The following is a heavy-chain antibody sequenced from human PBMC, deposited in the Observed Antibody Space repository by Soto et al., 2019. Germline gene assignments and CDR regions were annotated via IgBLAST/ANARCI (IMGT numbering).Heavy chain of an antibody. D-gene: IGHD4-17*01. CDR2: INHSGST. Sequence: SETLSLTCAVYGGSFSGYYWSWIRQPPGKGLEWIGEINHSGSTNYNPSLKSRVTISVDTSKNQFSLKLSSVTAADTAVYYCARVRMGVTTVVTPPYYYYGMDVWGQGTTVTVSS. CDR1: GGSFSGYY. CDR3: ARVRMGVTTVVTPPYYYYGMDV. J-gene: IGHJ6*02. V-gene: IGHV4-34*01.